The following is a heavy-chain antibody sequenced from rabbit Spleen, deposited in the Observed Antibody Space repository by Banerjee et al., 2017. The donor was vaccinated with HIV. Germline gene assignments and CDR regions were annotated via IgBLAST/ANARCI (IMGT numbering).Heavy chain of an antibody. D-gene: IGHD2-1*01. CDR3: ARGSATMTMVITGFYLSL. J-gene: IGHJ4*01. CDR1: GFSFSSSDY. Sequence: QSLEESGGDLVKPGASLTLTCTASGFSFSSSDYMCWVRQAPGKGLEWISCIAGSTSAFTYSATWAKGRFTISKTSSTTVTLQMTSLTVADTATYFCARGSATMTMVITGFYLSLWGPGTLVTVS. CDR2: IAGSTSAFT. V-gene: IGHV1S40*01.